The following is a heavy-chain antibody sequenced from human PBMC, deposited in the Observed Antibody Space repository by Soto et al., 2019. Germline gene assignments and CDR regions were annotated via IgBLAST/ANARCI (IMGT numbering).Heavy chain of an antibody. D-gene: IGHD3-10*01. V-gene: IGHV1-69*02. J-gene: IGHJ5*02. CDR1: GGTFSSYT. CDR3: ARAMVRGVIIGHNWFDP. Sequence: SVKVSCKASGGTFSSYTISWVRQAPGQGLEWMGRIIPILGIANYAQKFQGRDTITADKSTSTAYMELSSLRSEDTAVYYCARAMVRGVIIGHNWFDPWGQGTLVTVSS. CDR2: IIPILGIA.